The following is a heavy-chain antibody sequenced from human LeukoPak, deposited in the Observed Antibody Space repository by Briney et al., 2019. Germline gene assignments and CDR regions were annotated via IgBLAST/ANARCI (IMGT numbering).Heavy chain of an antibody. CDR3: ARDQYYYDSSGYPSY. Sequence: GGSLRLSCAASGFTFSSYWMSWVRQAPGKGLEWVANIKQDGSEKYYVDSVKGRFTISRDNAKNSLYLQMNSLRAEDTAVYYCARDQYYYDSSGYPSYWGQGTLVTVSS. J-gene: IGHJ4*02. CDR2: IKQDGSEK. D-gene: IGHD3-22*01. CDR1: GFTFSSYW. V-gene: IGHV3-7*01.